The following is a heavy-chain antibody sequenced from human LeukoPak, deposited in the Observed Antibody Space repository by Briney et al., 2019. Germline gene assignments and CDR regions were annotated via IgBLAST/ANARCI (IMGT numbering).Heavy chain of an antibody. CDR3: ARDRLAWGIAAAGTSRTGWNQYNWFDP. D-gene: IGHD6-13*01. CDR2: IIPIFGTA. CDR1: GYTFTSYY. J-gene: IGHJ5*02. Sequence: SVKVSCKTSGYTFTSYYMHWVRQAPGQGLEWMGGIIPIFGTANYAQKFQGRVTITADESTSTAYMELSSLRSEDTAVYYCARDRLAWGIAAAGTSRTGWNQYNWFDPWGQGTLVTVSS. V-gene: IGHV1-69*13.